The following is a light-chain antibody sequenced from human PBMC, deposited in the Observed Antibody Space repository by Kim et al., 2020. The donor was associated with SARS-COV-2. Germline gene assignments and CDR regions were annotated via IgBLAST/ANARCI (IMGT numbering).Light chain of an antibody. CDR1: NSGSKS. CDR3: QVWDSSSDHRV. Sequence: APGKTARIPCGGNNSGSKSVHWYQQKPGQAPVLVIYYDSDRPSGIPERFSGSNSGNTATLTISRVEAGDEADYYCQVWDSSSDHRVFGGGTQLTVL. CDR2: YDS. V-gene: IGLV3-21*04. J-gene: IGLJ3*02.